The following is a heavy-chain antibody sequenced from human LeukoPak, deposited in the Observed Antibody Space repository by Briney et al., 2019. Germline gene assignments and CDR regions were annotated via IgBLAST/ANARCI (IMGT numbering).Heavy chain of an antibody. V-gene: IGHV3-30*02. D-gene: IGHD3-16*01. J-gene: IGHJ4*02. CDR1: GFIFSNYG. CDR3: AKDKIWGEDYFDY. CDR2: TRYDATNK. Sequence: PGGSLRLSCAASGFIFSNYGMHWVRQAPGKGLEWVAFTRYDATNKYYADSVKGRFTMSRDNSKNTLYLQMNSLRVEDTAVYYCAKDKIWGEDYFDYWGQGTLVTVSS.